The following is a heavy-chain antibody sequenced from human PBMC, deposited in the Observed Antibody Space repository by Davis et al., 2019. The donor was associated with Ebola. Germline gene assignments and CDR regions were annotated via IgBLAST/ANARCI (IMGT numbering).Heavy chain of an antibody. Sequence: PGGSLRLSCAASGFTVSSNYMSWVRQAPGKGLEWVSVIYNGGSTYYADSVKGRFTISRDDSENTLYLQMNSLRAEDTAVYYCAKFSRAGDSVWGQGTLVTVSS. CDR2: IYNGGST. CDR3: AKFSRAGDSV. J-gene: IGHJ4*02. D-gene: IGHD6-13*01. CDR1: GFTVSSNY. V-gene: IGHV3-53*01.